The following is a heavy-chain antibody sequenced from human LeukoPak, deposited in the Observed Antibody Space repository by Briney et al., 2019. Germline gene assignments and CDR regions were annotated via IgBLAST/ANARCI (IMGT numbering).Heavy chain of an antibody. CDR1: GGTFSSYA. Sequence: SVKVSCKASGGTFSSYAISWVRQAPGQGLEWMGGIIPVFGTANYAQKFQGRVTITTDESTSTAYMELSSLRSEDTAVYYCARAHQWELRIGYYYMDVWGKGTTVTVSS. J-gene: IGHJ6*03. D-gene: IGHD1-26*01. V-gene: IGHV1-69*05. CDR2: IIPVFGTA. CDR3: ARAHQWELRIGYYYMDV.